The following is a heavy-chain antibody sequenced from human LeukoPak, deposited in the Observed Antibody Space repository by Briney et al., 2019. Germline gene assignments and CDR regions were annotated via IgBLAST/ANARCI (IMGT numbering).Heavy chain of an antibody. CDR3: ARHLPPDYYDSSGYPADAFDI. J-gene: IGHJ3*02. CDR1: GGSISSYY. Sequence: SETLSLTCTVSGGSISSYYWSWIRQPPGKGLEWIGYIYYSGSTNYNPSLKSRVTISVDTSKNQFSLKLRSVTAADTAVYYCARHLPPDYYDSSGYPADAFDIWGQGTMVTVSS. D-gene: IGHD3-22*01. V-gene: IGHV4-59*08. CDR2: IYYSGST.